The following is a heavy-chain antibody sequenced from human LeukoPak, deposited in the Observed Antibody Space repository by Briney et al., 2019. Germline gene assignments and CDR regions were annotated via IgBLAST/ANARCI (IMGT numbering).Heavy chain of an antibody. CDR1: GYSISSGYY. D-gene: IGHD5-12*01. CDR2: IYHSGSS. J-gene: IGHJ6*03. V-gene: IGHV4-38-2*02. Sequence: SETLSLTCTVSGYSISSGYYCGWIRQPPGKGLLWFGSIYHSGSSIYNPSLKSRVTISLETSKNKFSLKLSSVTAADTAVYFCAREYSGYDSDYFYYYMDVWGKGTTVTVSS. CDR3: AREYSGYDSDYFYYYMDV.